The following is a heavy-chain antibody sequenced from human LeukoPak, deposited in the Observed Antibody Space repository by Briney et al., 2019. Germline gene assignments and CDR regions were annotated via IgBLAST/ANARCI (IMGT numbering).Heavy chain of an antibody. CDR2: INPNSGGT. CDR1: GYTFTGYY. CDR3: ASWYSSSSSLDN. Sequence: ASVKVSCKASGYTFTGYYMHWVRQAPGQGLEWMGRINPNSGGTNYAQKFQGRVTMTRDTSISTAYMELSRLRSDDPAVYYCASWYSSSSSLDNWGRGPRVTVSS. J-gene: IGHJ4*02. D-gene: IGHD6-6*01. V-gene: IGHV1-2*06.